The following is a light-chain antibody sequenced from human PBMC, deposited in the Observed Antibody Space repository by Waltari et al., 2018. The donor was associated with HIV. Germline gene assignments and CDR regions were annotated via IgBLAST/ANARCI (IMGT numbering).Light chain of an antibody. Sequence: SYVLTQPPSVSVAPGQTANISCTGDNIGSKSVNWYQQKPDRAPVLVIYYDADRPSGIPERFSGSNSGNTATLTISRVEAGDEADYYCHVWDSVSDHVVFGGGSKLTVL. J-gene: IGLJ2*01. V-gene: IGLV3-21*04. CDR3: HVWDSVSDHVV. CDR2: YDA. CDR1: NIGSKS.